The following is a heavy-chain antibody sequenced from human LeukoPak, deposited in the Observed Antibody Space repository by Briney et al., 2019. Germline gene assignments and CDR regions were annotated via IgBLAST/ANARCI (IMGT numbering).Heavy chain of an antibody. V-gene: IGHV3-23*01. CDR1: GFTFSSYA. J-gene: IGHJ4*02. D-gene: IGHD3-10*01. CDR3: AKRSNYYGSGSYCDY. Sequence: GGSLRLSCAASGFTFSSYAMSWVRQAPGKGLEWVSAISGSGGSTYYADPVKGRFTISRDNSKNTLYLQMNSLRAEDTAVYYCAKRSNYYGSGSYCDYWGQGTLVTVSS. CDR2: ISGSGGST.